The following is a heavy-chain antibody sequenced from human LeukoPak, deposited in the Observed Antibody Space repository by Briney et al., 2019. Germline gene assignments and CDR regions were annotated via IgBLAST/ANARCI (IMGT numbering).Heavy chain of an antibody. V-gene: IGHV3-23*01. D-gene: IGHD3-3*01. CDR2: ISGSGGST. J-gene: IGHJ6*04. CDR3: AKSTYYDFWDV. CDR1: GFTFSNYA. Sequence: GGSLRLSCAAPGFTFSNYAMSWVRQAPGKGLGWVSGISGSGGSTYYADSVKGRFTISRDNSKNTLYLQMNILTAEDTAVYYCAKSTYYDFWDVWGKGTTVTVSS.